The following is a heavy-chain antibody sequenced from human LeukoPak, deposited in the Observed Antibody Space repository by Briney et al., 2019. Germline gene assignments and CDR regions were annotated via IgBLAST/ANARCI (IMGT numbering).Heavy chain of an antibody. CDR1: GYTLTELS. J-gene: IGHJ6*02. CDR2: IIPIFGTA. Sequence: ASVKVPCKVSGYTLTELSMHWVRQAPGQGLEWMGGIIPIFGTANYAQKFQGRVTITADESTSTAYMELSSLRSEDTAVYYCARQVAFHYYYYGMDVWGQGTTVTVSS. CDR3: ARQVAFHYYYYGMDV. D-gene: IGHD2-15*01. V-gene: IGHV1-69*13.